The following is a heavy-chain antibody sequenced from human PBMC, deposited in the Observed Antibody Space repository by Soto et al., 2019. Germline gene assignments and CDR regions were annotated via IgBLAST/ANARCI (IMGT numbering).Heavy chain of an antibody. Sequence: GGSLRLSCAASGFTFDDYAMHWVRQAPGKGLEWVSGISWNSGNIGYADSVKGRFTISRDNSKNTLYLQMNSLRAEDTAVYYCAKAICYDYSYHHYLLAVCAQGTSVPGSS. V-gene: IGHV3-9*01. CDR2: ISWNSGNI. D-gene: IGHD5-12*01. J-gene: IGHJ6*02. CDR1: GFTFDDYA. CDR3: AKAICYDYSYHHYLLAV.